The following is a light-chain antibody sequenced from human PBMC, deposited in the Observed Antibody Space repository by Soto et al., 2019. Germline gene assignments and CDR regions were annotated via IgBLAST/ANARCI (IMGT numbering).Light chain of an antibody. V-gene: IGKV1D-16*01. CDR1: QDIRSW. CDR2: AAS. CDR3: LQHNSYPLT. J-gene: IGKJ3*01. Sequence: DIQMTQSPSSLSAFVGDRVTITCRASQDIRSWLAWYQQKPGKAPQFLIYAASSLQSGVPSRFSASGSGTEFTLTISRLQPEDSATYYCLQHNSYPLTFGPGTKVDIK.